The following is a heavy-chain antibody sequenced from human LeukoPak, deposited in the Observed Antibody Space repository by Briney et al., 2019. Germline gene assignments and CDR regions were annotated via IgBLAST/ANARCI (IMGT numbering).Heavy chain of an antibody. V-gene: IGHV4-59*01. Sequence: SETLSLTCTVSGGSISSYYRSWIRQPPGKGLEWIGYIYYSGSTNYNPSLKSRVTISVDTSKNQFSLKLSSVTAADTAVYYCARAHSGYDLLHAFDIWGQGTMVTVSS. CDR3: ARAHSGYDLLHAFDI. CDR2: IYYSGST. CDR1: GGSISSYY. D-gene: IGHD5-12*01. J-gene: IGHJ3*02.